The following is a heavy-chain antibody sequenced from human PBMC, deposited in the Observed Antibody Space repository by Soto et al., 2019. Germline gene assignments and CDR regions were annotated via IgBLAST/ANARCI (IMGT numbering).Heavy chain of an antibody. D-gene: IGHD5-12*01. Sequence: ASVKVSCKSSGYTFTSYGISWERQAPGQGLEWMGWISAYNGNTNYAQKLQGRVTMTTDTSTSTAYMELRSLRSDDTAVYYCASHGYNYNYYYYGMDVWGQGTTVTVSS. J-gene: IGHJ6*02. CDR1: GYTFTSYG. CDR2: ISAYNGNT. V-gene: IGHV1-18*01. CDR3: ASHGYNYNYYYYGMDV.